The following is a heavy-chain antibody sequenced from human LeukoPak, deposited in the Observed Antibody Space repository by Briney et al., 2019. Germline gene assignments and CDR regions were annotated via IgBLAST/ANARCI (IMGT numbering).Heavy chain of an antibody. J-gene: IGHJ4*02. CDR2: ISSSSSYI. D-gene: IGHD6-6*01. CDR1: GFTFSSYS. V-gene: IGHV3-21*01. CDR3: ARAKEYSSSLYYFDY. Sequence: PGGSLRLSCAASGFTFSSYSMNWVRQAPGKGLEWVSSISSSSSYIYYADSVKGRCTISRDNAKNSLYLQMNSLRAEDTAVYYCARAKEYSSSLYYFDYWGQGTLVTASS.